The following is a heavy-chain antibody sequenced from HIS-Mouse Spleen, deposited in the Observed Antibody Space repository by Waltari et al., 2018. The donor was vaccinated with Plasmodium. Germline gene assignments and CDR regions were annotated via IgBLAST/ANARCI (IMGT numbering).Heavy chain of an antibody. CDR3: ARGQLGIDAFDI. CDR1: GGSFSGHY. V-gene: IGHV4-34*01. Sequence: QVQLQQWRAGLLTPSETLSLTRAVIGGSFSGHYWSWIRQPPGKGLEWIGEINHSGSTNYNPSLKSRVTISVDTSKNQFSLKLSSVTAADTAVYYCARGQLGIDAFDIWGQGTMVTVSS. J-gene: IGHJ3*02. D-gene: IGHD7-27*01. CDR2: INHSGST.